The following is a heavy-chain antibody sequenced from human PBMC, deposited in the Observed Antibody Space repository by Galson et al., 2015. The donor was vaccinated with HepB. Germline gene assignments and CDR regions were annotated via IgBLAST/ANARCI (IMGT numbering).Heavy chain of an antibody. J-gene: IGHJ4*02. V-gene: IGHV4-4*07. CDR3: AREPMLPMGFDY. CDR2: IFRSGSN. Sequence: ETLSLTCTVSGGSINSEYWSWIRQAAGKGPEYIGRIFRSGSNNYNPSLRSRVTMSIDTSKSQISLKMSSVTVADTAVYYCAREPMLPMGFDYWGQGILVTVSS. D-gene: IGHD3-10*02. CDR1: GGSINSEY.